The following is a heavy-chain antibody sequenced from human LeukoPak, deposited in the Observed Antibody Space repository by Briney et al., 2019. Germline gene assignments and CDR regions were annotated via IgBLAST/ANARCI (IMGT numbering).Heavy chain of an antibody. CDR2: IVGSGDST. CDR3: AKVKWFGELSYLDY. CDR1: GFTFSSYA. Sequence: GGSLRLSCAASGFTFSSYAMSWVRQAPGKGLEWVSAIVGSGDSTYYADSVKGRFTISRDNSKNTLYLQMNSLRAEDTAVYYCAKVKWFGELSYLDYWGQGTLVTASS. V-gene: IGHV3-23*01. D-gene: IGHD3-10*01. J-gene: IGHJ4*02.